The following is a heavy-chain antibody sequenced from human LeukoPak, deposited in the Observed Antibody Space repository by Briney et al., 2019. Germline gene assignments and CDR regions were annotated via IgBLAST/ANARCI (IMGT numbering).Heavy chain of an antibody. Sequence: PGGSLRLSCAASGFTFSSYAMHWVRQAPGKGLEWVAVISYDGSNKYYADSVKGRFTTSRDNSKNMLYLQINSLRAEDTAVYYCARDHRKLSSGCDYWGQGTLVTVSS. D-gene: IGHD6-19*01. CDR2: ISYDGSNK. CDR1: GFTFSSYA. CDR3: ARDHRKLSSGCDY. J-gene: IGHJ4*02. V-gene: IGHV3-30-3*01.